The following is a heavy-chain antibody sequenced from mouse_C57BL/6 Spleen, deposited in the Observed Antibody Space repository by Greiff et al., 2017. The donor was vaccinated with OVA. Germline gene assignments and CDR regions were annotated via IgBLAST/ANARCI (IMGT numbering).Heavy chain of an antibody. CDR2: ISGGGGNT. CDR3: ARQGSSSAWFAY. CDR1: GFTFSSYT. Sequence: EVKLMESGGGLVKPGGSLKLSCAASGFTFSSYTMSWVRQTPEKRLEWVATISGGGGNTYYPDSVKGRFTISRDNAKNNLYLQMSSLRSEDTALYYCARQGSSSAWFAYWGQGTLVTVSA. J-gene: IGHJ3*01. D-gene: IGHD1-1*01. V-gene: IGHV5-9*01.